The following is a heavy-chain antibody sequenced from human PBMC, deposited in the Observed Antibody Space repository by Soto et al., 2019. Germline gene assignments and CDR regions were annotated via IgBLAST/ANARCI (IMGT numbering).Heavy chain of an antibody. Sequence: QVQLQQWGAGLLKPSETLSLTCAVYGGSFSGYYWSWIRQPPGQGLEWMGEINHSGSTKYNPSLKSRVTISVDTSKNQSSLKLSAVTAADTAVYYCARFRVAAATPDIDYWGQGTLVTVSS. CDR2: INHSGST. V-gene: IGHV4-34*01. CDR3: ARFRVAAATPDIDY. CDR1: GGSFSGYY. D-gene: IGHD2-15*01. J-gene: IGHJ4*02.